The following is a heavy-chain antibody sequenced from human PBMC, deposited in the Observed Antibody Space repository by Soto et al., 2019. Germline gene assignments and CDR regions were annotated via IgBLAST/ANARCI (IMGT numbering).Heavy chain of an antibody. CDR3: AKDAVPGDGVWLVHD. Sequence: WGSLRLSCAASGFTFGSYAMIWIRQVPGKGLEWISGLYGNGGGIHYADSVKGRFTISRDNSAYSVYLQMTNLRVEDTAVYYCAKDAVPGDGVWLVHDWGQGTVVTVSS. D-gene: IGHD6-19*01. CDR2: LYGNGGGI. V-gene: IGHV3-23*01. CDR1: GFTFGSYA. J-gene: IGHJ4*02.